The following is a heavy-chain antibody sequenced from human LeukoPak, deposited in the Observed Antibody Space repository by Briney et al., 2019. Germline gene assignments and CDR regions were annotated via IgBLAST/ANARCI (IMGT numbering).Heavy chain of an antibody. Sequence: SETLSLTCTVSGGSITTYYWNWIRQSPGKGLEWIGYFCNSGSINYNPSLKRRVSISADTSKNQFSLKLTSVTAADTAVYYCARGGGCTSFSCDFDFWGQGTLVTVSS. J-gene: IGHJ4*02. V-gene: IGHV4-59*01. D-gene: IGHD2-2*01. CDR2: FCNSGSI. CDR3: ARGGGCTSFSCDFDF. CDR1: GGSITTYY.